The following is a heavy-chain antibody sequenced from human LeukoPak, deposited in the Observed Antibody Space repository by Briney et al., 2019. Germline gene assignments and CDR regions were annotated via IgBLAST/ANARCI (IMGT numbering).Heavy chain of an antibody. Sequence: GGSLRLSCAASGFTFSSYWMGWVRQAPGKGLEWVAVISNDGTKKNYADSVKGRCIISRDNSKNMLYLQMNSLRAEDTAVYYCAKDRHGDYVDGLLDYWGQGTLVTVSS. CDR1: GFTFSSYW. CDR2: ISNDGTKK. J-gene: IGHJ4*02. V-gene: IGHV3-30*18. CDR3: AKDRHGDYVDGLLDY. D-gene: IGHD4-17*01.